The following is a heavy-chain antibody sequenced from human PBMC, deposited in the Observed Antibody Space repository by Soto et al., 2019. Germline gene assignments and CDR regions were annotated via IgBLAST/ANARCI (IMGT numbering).Heavy chain of an antibody. J-gene: IGHJ3*01. CDR2: IYSSGST. CDR3: ATRPLLPGAP. CDR1: GFTFSSKA. Sequence: EVQLVESGGGLIQPGGPLSLSCAASGFTFSSKAMNWVRQAPGKGLEWVSLIYSSGSTSYADSVKGRFTISRDNSKNTLYLQMSSLRAEDTAVYYCATRPLLPGAPWGQGTMVTVSS. D-gene: IGHD3-22*01. V-gene: IGHV3-53*01.